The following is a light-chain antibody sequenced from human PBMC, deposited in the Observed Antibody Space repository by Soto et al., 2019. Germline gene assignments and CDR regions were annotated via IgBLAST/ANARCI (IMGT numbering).Light chain of an antibody. V-gene: IGLV1-47*01. CDR3: AAWDDSLRGVV. Sequence: QSVLTQPPSASGSPGQRGTISCSGSSSNIGRNYVYWYQQLPETAPKLLIYRNNQRPSGVPDRFSGSKSGTSASLAISGLRSEDEADYYCAAWDDSLRGVVFGGGTKLTVL. CDR2: RNN. J-gene: IGLJ2*01. CDR1: SSNIGRNY.